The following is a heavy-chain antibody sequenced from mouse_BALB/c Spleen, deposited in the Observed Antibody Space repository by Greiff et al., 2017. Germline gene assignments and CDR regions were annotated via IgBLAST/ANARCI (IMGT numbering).Heavy chain of an antibody. V-gene: IGHV5-17*02. CDR3: ARSYDYDGTWFAY. CDR2: ISSGSSTI. D-gene: IGHD2-4*01. Sequence: EVHLVESGGGLVQPGGSRKLSCAASGFTFSSFGMHWVRQAPEKGLEWVAYISSGSSTIYYADTVKGRFTISRDNPKNTLFLQMTSLRSEDTAMYYCARSYDYDGTWFAYWGQGTLVTVSA. J-gene: IGHJ3*01. CDR1: GFTFSSFG.